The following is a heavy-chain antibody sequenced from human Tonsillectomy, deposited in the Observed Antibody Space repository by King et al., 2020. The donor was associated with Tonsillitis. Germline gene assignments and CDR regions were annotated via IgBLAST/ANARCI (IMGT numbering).Heavy chain of an antibody. CDR2: ISWNSGSI. D-gene: IGHD3-3*01. CDR1: GFTFDDSA. V-gene: IGHV3-9*01. J-gene: IGHJ6*02. Sequence: VQLVESGGGLVQPGRSLRLSCAASGFTFDDSAMHWVRQAPGKGVEWVSGISWNSGSIGYVASVKGRFTISSDNAKNSQYLQMNSLRAEETALYYCAKAMGGGDLRFSHYYAMDVWGQGTTVTVSS. CDR3: AKAMGGGDLRFSHYYAMDV.